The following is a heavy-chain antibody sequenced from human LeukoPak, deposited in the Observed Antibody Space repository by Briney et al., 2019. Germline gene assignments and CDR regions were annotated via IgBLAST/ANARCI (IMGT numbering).Heavy chain of an antibody. CDR2: TYTSGGT. CDR1: GGSISSYY. D-gene: IGHD6-19*01. Sequence: SETLSLTCTVSGGSISSYYWSWIRQPAGKGLEWIGRTYTSGGTNYNPSLKSRVTMSVDTSKNQFSLKLSSVTAADTAVYYCARDLAVVGRGYAFDIWGQGTMVTVSS. V-gene: IGHV4-4*07. J-gene: IGHJ3*02. CDR3: ARDLAVVGRGYAFDI.